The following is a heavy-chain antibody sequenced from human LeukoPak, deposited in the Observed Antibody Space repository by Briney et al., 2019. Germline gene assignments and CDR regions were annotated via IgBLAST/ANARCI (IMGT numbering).Heavy chain of an antibody. CDR1: GGTFSSYA. CDR2: IIPIFGTA. J-gene: IGHJ4*02. CDR3: TRDSGGIRWELPYYFDY. V-gene: IGHV1-69*01. Sequence: GASVKVSCKASGGTFSSYAISWVRQAPGQGLEWMGGIIPIFGTANYAQKFQGRVTITADESTSTAYMELSSLRSEDTAVYYCTRDSGGIRWELPYYFDYWGQGTLVTVSS. D-gene: IGHD1-26*01.